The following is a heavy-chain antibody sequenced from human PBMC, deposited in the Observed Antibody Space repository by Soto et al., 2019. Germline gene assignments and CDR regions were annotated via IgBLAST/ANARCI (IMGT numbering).Heavy chain of an antibody. CDR1: GFTFSSYA. V-gene: IGHV3-30-3*01. CDR3: ARDRYGDPLWGQDDFDY. Sequence: PGGSLRLSCAASGFTFSSYAMHWVRQAPGKGLEWVAVISYDGSNKYYADSVKGRFTISRDNSKNTLYLQMNSLGAEDTAVYYCARDRYGDPLWGQDDFDYWGQGTLVTVSS. CDR2: ISYDGSNK. J-gene: IGHJ4*02. D-gene: IGHD4-17*01.